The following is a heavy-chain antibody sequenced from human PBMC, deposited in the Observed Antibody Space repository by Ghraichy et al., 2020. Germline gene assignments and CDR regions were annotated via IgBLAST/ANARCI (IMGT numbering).Heavy chain of an antibody. CDR2: ISGSGGST. Sequence: GGSLRLSCAASGFTFSSYAMSWVRQAPGKGLEWVSAISGSGGSTYYADSVKGRFTISRDNSKNTLYLQMNSLRAEDTAVYYCAKATVVPAASDYYYYGMDVWGQGTTVTVSS. CDR3: AKATVVPAASDYYYYGMDV. J-gene: IGHJ6*02. D-gene: IGHD2-2*01. CDR1: GFTFSSYA. V-gene: IGHV3-23*01.